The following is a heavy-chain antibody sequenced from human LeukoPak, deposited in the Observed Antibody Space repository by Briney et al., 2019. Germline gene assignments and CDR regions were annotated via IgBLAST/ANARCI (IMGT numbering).Heavy chain of an antibody. CDR3: ARTYYDFWSGPGGSYYFDY. CDR2: IYYSGST. D-gene: IGHD3-3*01. CDR1: GGSISSYY. J-gene: IGHJ4*02. Sequence: PSETLSLTCTVSGGSISSYYWSWIRQPPGKGLEWIGYIYYSGSTNYNPSLKSRVTLSVDTSKNQFSLKLSSVTAADTAVYYCARTYYDFWSGPGGSYYFDYWGQGTLVTVSS. V-gene: IGHV4-59*01.